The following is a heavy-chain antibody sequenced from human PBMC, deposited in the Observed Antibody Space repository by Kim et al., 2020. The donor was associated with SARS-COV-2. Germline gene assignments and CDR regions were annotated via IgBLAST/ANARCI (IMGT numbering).Heavy chain of an antibody. J-gene: IGHJ4*02. D-gene: IGHD6-13*01. CDR2: INHSGST. CDR1: GGSFSGYY. Sequence: SETLSLTCAVYGGSFSGYYWSWIRQPPGKGLEWIGEINHSGSTNYNPSLKSRVTISVDTSKNQFSLKLSSVTAADTAVYYCARGWGPRFSIAAAGSFLPDYWGQGTLVTVSS. V-gene: IGHV4-34*01. CDR3: ARGWGPRFSIAAAGSFLPDY.